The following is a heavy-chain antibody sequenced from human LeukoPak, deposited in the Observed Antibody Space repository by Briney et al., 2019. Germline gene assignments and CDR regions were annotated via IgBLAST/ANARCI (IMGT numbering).Heavy chain of an antibody. CDR1: GYTFTGYY. Sequence: VASVKVSCKASGYTFTGYYMHWVRQAPGQGLEWMGWINPNSGGTNYAQKFQGRVTMTRDTSISTAYMEPSRLRSDDTAVYYCARAVMVGVVLYWGQGTLVTVSS. V-gene: IGHV1-2*02. CDR2: INPNSGGT. CDR3: ARAVMVGVVLY. J-gene: IGHJ4*02. D-gene: IGHD3-3*01.